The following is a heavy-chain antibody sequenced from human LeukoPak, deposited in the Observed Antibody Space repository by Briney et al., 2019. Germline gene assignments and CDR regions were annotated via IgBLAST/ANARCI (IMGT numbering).Heavy chain of an antibody. D-gene: IGHD4-23*01. Sequence: PSETLSLTCTVSGGSISSYYWSWIRQPPGKGLEWIGYIYYSGSTNYNPSLKSRVTISVDTSKNQFSLKLSSVTAADTAVYYCARDDGGNSYYYYGMDVWGQGTTVTVSS. V-gene: IGHV4-59*01. CDR1: GGSISSYY. CDR2: IYYSGST. J-gene: IGHJ6*02. CDR3: ARDDGGNSYYYYGMDV.